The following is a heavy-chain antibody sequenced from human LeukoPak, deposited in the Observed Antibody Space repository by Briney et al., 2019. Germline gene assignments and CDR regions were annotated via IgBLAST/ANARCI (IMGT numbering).Heavy chain of an antibody. CDR2: INSDGSTT. CDR3: AAPSYYMDV. J-gene: IGHJ6*03. Sequence: PGGSLRLSCAASGFTFSSYWMHWVRQAPGKGLVWVSLINSDGSTTSYADSVKGRFTISRDNAKNTLYLQMNSLRAEDTAVYYCAAPSYYMDVWGKGTTVTVSS. CDR1: GFTFSSYW. V-gene: IGHV3-74*01.